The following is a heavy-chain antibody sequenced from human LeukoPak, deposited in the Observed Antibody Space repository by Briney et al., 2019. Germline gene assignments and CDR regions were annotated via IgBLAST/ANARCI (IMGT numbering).Heavy chain of an antibody. D-gene: IGHD4-17*01. CDR2: IFYSGST. V-gene: IGHV4-59*08. J-gene: IGHJ4*02. CDR3: ARGGTMTTVPR. CDR1: GGSISSYY. Sequence: SETLSLTCTVSGGSISSYYWSWIRQPPGKGLEWIGYIFYSGSTNYNPSLKSRVTISVDPSKNQFSLKLSSVTAADTAVYYCARGGTMTTVPRWGQGTLVTVSS.